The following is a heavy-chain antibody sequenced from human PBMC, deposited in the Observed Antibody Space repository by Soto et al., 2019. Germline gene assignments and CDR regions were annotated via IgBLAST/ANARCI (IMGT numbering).Heavy chain of an antibody. CDR2: INHSGST. D-gene: IGHD2-15*01. CDR1: GGSFSGYY. Sequence: QVQLQQWGAGLLKPSETLSLTCAVYGGSFSGYYWSWIRQPPGKGLEWIGEINHSGSTNYNPSLKSRVTISVDTSKNQFSLKLSSVTAADMAVYYCARGLCSGVSCHDEKWGQGTLVTVSS. CDR3: ARGLCSGVSCHDEK. V-gene: IGHV4-34*01. J-gene: IGHJ4*02.